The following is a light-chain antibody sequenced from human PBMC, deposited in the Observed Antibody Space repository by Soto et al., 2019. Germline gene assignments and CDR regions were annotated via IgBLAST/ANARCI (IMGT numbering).Light chain of an antibody. V-gene: IGKV1-5*03. CDR1: QSISIW. Sequence: DIQMTQSPSTLSASVGDRVTITCRASQSISIWLAWYQQKPGKAPKLLIYKASSLESGVPSRFSGSGSGTEFTLTISSLQPDEFATYHCQQYNRCWTVGQGTKVEIK. J-gene: IGKJ1*01. CDR3: QQYNRCWT. CDR2: KAS.